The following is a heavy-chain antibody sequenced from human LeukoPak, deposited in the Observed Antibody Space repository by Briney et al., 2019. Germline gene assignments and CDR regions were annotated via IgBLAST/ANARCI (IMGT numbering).Heavy chain of an antibody. J-gene: IGHJ4*02. CDR3: AKPHTAMVIGYYFDY. D-gene: IGHD5-18*01. V-gene: IGHV3-23*01. Sequence: GGSLRLSCAASGFTFTRYGLNWGRQAPGKGLEWGSGISPSGGTTYYADSAKGRFTTSRDNSKNTVHLQMNTLRAENTAVYYCAKPHTAMVIGYYFDYWGQGILVTVSS. CDR2: ISPSGGTT. CDR1: GFTFTRYG.